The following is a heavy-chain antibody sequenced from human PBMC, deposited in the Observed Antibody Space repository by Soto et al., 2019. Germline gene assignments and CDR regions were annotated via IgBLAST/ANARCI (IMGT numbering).Heavy chain of an antibody. Sequence: SVKVSCKASGYSFTDYHIHSVRQAPGQGLEWLGRIHPKSGGTSTAQKFQGWVTMTRDRSISTVYMELTRLRSDDTAVYFCARGHSTDCSNGVCSFFYNHEMDVWGQGTTVTVSS. J-gene: IGHJ6*02. V-gene: IGHV1-2*04. CDR3: ARGHSTDCSNGVCSFFYNHEMDV. CDR1: GYSFTDYH. D-gene: IGHD2-8*01. CDR2: IHPKSGGT.